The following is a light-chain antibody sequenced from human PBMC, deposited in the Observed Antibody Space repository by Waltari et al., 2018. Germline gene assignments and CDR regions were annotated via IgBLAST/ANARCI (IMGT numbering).Light chain of an antibody. CDR3: QQADGFPRT. V-gene: IGKV1-12*01. CDR2: AAS. Sequence: DIQMTQSPSSVSGSVGDRLTITCRASQGISTWLAWYQQKPGKAPKRLISAASELQSGVPSRLSGSGSGTDFTLTISSLQPEDFATYYCQQADGFPRTFGQGTKLEL. CDR1: QGISTW. J-gene: IGKJ2*01.